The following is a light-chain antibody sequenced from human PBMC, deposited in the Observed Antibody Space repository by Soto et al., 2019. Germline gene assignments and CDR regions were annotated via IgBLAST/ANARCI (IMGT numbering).Light chain of an antibody. CDR2: DTS. J-gene: IGKJ4*01. Sequence: VLTQSPATLSLSPGERATLSCRASQSVSFYLAWYQQKPGQAPRLLIYDTSKRAPGIPARFSGSGSWTDFTLTITSVEPEDFAVYYCQQRNDWPPATFGGGTKVEIK. CDR3: QQRNDWPPAT. V-gene: IGKV3-11*01. CDR1: QSVSFY.